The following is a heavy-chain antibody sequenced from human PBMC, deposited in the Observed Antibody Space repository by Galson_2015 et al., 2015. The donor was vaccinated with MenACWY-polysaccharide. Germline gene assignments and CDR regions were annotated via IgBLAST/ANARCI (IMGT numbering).Heavy chain of an antibody. CDR2: EK. D-gene: IGHD3-22*01. J-gene: IGHJ2*01. V-gene: IGHV3-7*01. Sequence: EKYYVDSVKGRFSISRDNAKNSLYLQMNSLRSEDTAVYYCARDPLDSSGYTRGSVFDLWGRGTLVTVSS. CDR3: ARDPLDSSGYTRGSVFDL.